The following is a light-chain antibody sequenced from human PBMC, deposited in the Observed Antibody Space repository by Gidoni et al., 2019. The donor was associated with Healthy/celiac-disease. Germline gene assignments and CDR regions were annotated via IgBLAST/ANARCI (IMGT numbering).Light chain of an antibody. CDR2: DAS. Sequence: AIQLTQSPSSLSASVGDRVTITCRASQGISSALACYQQKPGKAPKLLIYDASSLESGVPSRFSGSGSGTDFTLTISSLQPEDFATYYCQQFNSYPPSITFGQGTRLEIK. CDR1: QGISSA. V-gene: IGKV1-13*02. CDR3: QQFNSYPPSIT. J-gene: IGKJ5*01.